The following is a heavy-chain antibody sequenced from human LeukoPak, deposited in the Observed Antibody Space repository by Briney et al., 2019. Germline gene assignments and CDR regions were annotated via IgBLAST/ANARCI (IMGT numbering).Heavy chain of an antibody. Sequence: PGRSLRLSCAASGFTFISYGMHWARQAPGKGLEGVAVISYDGSNKYYADSVKGRFTSSSDNSNNTLYMQMNSLRAEDTAVYYCAKLVGMATPFDYWGQGPLATVSS. V-gene: IGHV3-30*18. CDR3: AKLVGMATPFDY. CDR1: GFTFISYG. J-gene: IGHJ4*02. D-gene: IGHD5-24*01. CDR2: ISYDGSNK.